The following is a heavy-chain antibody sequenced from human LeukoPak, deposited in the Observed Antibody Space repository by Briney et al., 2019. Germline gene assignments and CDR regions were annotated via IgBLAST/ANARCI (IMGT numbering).Heavy chain of an antibody. CDR2: IYHSGST. D-gene: IGHD1-26*01. CDR1: GGSISSSNW. Sequence: SGTLSLTCAVSGGSISSSNWWSWVRQPPGKGLEWIGEIYHSGSTNYNPSLKSRVTISVDKSKNQFSLKLSSVTAADTAVYYCARVQGGSYFYYYGMDVWGQGTTVTVSS. V-gene: IGHV4-4*02. J-gene: IGHJ6*02. CDR3: ARVQGGSYFYYYGMDV.